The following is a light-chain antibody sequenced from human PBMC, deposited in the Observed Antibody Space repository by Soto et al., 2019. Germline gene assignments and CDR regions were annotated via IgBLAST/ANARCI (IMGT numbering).Light chain of an antibody. J-gene: IGLJ1*01. V-gene: IGLV2-14*01. CDR3: SSYTSSSTLNV. CDR2: GVS. CDR1: SSDVGGYYY. Sequence: QSALTQPASVSGSPGQSITISCTGTSSDVGGYYYVSWYQHHPGKAPKLIIYGVSNRPSGVSNRFSASKSGNTASLTISGIQAEDEADYYCSSYTSSSTLNVFGTGTKVTVL.